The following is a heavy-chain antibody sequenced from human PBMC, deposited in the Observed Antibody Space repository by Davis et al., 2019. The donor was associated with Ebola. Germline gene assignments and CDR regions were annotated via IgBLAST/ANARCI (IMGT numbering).Heavy chain of an antibody. D-gene: IGHD3-3*01. J-gene: IGHJ1*01. Sequence: GESLKISCAASGFTFSSYAMTWYRQAPGQGLQWVASVTASGGHSFYADSVKGRFTISRDISRNAVYLQMNGLRAEDTGVYYCAKVDVLRFLEWLHGAEYFQHWGQGTLVTVSS. V-gene: IGHV3-23*01. CDR2: VTASGGHS. CDR1: GFTFSSYA. CDR3: AKVDVLRFLEWLHGAEYFQH.